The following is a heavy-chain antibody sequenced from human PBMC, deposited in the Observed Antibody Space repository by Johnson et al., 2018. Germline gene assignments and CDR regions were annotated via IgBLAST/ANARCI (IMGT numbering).Heavy chain of an antibody. CDR3: ARAPSYYYDSTGRGLSFQR. V-gene: IGHV3-74*02. CDR2: INSDGSST. J-gene: IGHJ1*01. D-gene: IGHD3-22*01. Sequence: EVQLVESGGGLVQPGGSLRLSCAASGFTFSSYWMHWVRQAPGKGLVWVSRINSDGSSTSYADSVKGRFTISRDNAKNTLYLQMNSLRAEDTAVYYGARAPSYYYDSTGRGLSFQRWGQGTLVTVSS. CDR1: GFTFSSYW.